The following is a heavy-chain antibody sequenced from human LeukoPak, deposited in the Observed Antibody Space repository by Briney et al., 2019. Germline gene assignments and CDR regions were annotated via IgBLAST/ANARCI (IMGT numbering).Heavy chain of an antibody. D-gene: IGHD2-2*01. CDR2: INHSGRT. J-gene: IGHJ6*03. Sequence: SETLSLTCAVSGGSFSGYYCSWIRQPPGKGLEWIGEINHSGRTNDNTSLKSRVTMSIDTSKNQFSLNLTSVTAADTAVYYCARAGVVAYHLYYFHMDVWGKGTTVTVSS. CDR3: ARAGVVAYHLYYFHMDV. V-gene: IGHV4-34*01. CDR1: GGSFSGYY.